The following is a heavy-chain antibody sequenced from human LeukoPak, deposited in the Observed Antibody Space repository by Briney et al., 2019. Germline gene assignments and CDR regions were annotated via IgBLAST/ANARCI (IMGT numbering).Heavy chain of an antibody. D-gene: IGHD2-8*01. V-gene: IGHV3-23*01. CDR2: ISGSGGST. Sequence: GGSLRLSCAASGFTFSSYAMSWVRQAPGKGLEWVSAISGSGGSTYYADSVKGRFTISRDNSKNTLYLQMNSLRAEDTAVYYCAKTHCTNGVCYKFTYFDYWGQGTLVTVSS. J-gene: IGHJ4*02. CDR1: GFTFSSYA. CDR3: AKTHCTNGVCYKFTYFDY.